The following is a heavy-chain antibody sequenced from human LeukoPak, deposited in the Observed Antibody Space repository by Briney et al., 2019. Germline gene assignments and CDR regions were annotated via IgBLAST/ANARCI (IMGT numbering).Heavy chain of an antibody. J-gene: IGHJ5*02. CDR3: ASDRPNDYGDKGWFDP. Sequence: SETLSLTCTVSGGSISSYYWSWIRQPPGKGLEWIGYIYYSGSTNYNPSLKSRVTISVDTSKNQFSLKLSSVTAADTAVYYCASDRPNDYGDKGWFDPWGQGTLVTVSS. CDR2: IYYSGST. D-gene: IGHD4-17*01. CDR1: GGSISSYY. V-gene: IGHV4-59*01.